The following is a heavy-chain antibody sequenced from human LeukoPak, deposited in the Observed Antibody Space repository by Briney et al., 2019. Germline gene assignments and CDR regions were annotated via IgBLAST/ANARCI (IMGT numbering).Heavy chain of an antibody. CDR1: GYTFTAYY. CDR2: INPDSGGT. J-gene: IGHJ4*02. V-gene: IGHV1-2*02. Sequence: ASVKVSCKASGYTFTAYYMHWVRQAPGQGLESMGWINPDSGGTNYAQKFQGRVTMTRDTSITTAYMELSRLTSDDTAMYYCATGAASSSWLSVWGQGTLVTASS. D-gene: IGHD6-13*01. CDR3: ATGAASSSWLSV.